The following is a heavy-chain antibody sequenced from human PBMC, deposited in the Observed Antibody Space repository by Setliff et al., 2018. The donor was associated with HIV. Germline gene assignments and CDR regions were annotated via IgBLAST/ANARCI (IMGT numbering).Heavy chain of an antibody. CDR3: VRDRDWAFDY. J-gene: IGHJ4*02. CDR1: GFTFSSYS. D-gene: IGHD3-9*01. CDR2: NGIINGAK. V-gene: IGHV3-48*01. Sequence: PGGSLRLSCAASGFTFSSYSMNWVRQAPGKGLEWISYNGIINGAKHYADSMEGRFTISRDDAKNSLYLQMDSLRAEDTAVYYCVRDRDWAFDYWGQGILVTSPQ.